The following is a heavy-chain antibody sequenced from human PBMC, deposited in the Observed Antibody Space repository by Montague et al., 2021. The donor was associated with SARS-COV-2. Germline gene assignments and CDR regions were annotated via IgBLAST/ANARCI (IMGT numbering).Heavy chain of an antibody. J-gene: IGHJ6*02. CDR3: ARAPALKQWLVPVLYYGMDV. CDR1: GGSISSYY. D-gene: IGHD6-19*01. V-gene: IGHV4-59*01. CDR2: IYYSGST. Sequence: SETLSLTCTVSGGSISSYYWCWIRQPQGTGLEWVGYIYYSGSTNYNHSLTLRVPISVDTSKNQFPLILSSVTAADTAVYDCARAPALKQWLVPVLYYGMDVWGQGTTVTVSS.